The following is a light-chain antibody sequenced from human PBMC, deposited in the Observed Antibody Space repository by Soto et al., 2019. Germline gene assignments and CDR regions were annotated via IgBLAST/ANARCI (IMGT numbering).Light chain of an antibody. J-gene: IGKJ1*01. V-gene: IGKV3-20*01. Sequence: EVVLTQSPGTLSLSPGEGVTLSCRASQSVSSNYLAWYQQKLGQTPRLLIHGVSSRATGIPDRFSGSGSGTDFTLTISRLEPEDFAVYYCHQYGKSPWTFGQGTKVDIK. CDR2: GVS. CDR1: QSVSSNY. CDR3: HQYGKSPWT.